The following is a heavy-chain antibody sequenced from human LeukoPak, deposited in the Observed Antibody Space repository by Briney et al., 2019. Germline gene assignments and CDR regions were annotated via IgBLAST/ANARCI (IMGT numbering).Heavy chain of an antibody. J-gene: IGHJ4*02. V-gene: IGHV1-69*04. CDR3: ARDQYQYCSSTSCYYYFDY. Sequence: GSSVKVSCKASGGTFSSYAISWVRQAPGQGLEWMGRIIPIFGMANYAQKFQGRVTITADKSTSTAYMELSSLRSEDTAVYYCARDQYQYCSSTSCYYYFDYWGQGTLVTVSS. CDR1: GGTFSSYA. CDR2: IIPIFGMA. D-gene: IGHD2-2*01.